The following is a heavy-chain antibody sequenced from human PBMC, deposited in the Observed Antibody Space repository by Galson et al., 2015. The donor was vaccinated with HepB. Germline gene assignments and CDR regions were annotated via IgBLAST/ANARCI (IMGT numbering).Heavy chain of an antibody. D-gene: IGHD6-13*01. CDR3: ARGGRVAAAGMRPFDY. CDR1: GYTFTGYY. J-gene: IGHJ4*02. Sequence: SVKVSCKASGYTFTGYYMHWVRQAPGQGLEWMGWINPNSGGTNYAQKFQGRVTMTRDTSISTAYMELSRLRSDDTAVYYCARGGRVAAAGMRPFDYWGQGTLVTVSS. V-gene: IGHV1-2*02. CDR2: INPNSGGT.